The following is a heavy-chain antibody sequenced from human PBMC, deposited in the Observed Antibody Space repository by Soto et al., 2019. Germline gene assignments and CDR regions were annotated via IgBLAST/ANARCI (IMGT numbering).Heavy chain of an antibody. CDR2: ISSSSSYI. CDR1: GFTFSSYS. Sequence: EVQLVESGGGLVKPGGSLRLSCAASGFTFSSYSMNWVRQAPGKGLEWVSSISSSSSYIYYADSVKGRFTISRDNAKNSLYVQMNSLRAEDTAVYYWARQMATGPFDYWGQGTLVTVSS. J-gene: IGHJ4*02. D-gene: IGHD5-12*01. V-gene: IGHV3-21*01. CDR3: ARQMATGPFDY.